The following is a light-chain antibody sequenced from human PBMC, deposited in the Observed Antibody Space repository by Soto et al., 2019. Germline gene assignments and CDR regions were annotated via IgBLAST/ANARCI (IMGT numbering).Light chain of an antibody. CDR1: QGIGGY. V-gene: IGKV1-27*01. CDR3: QNYNSAPFT. CDR2: EAS. J-gene: IGKJ2*01. Sequence: DIQMTQSPSSLSASVGDRVTITCRASQGIGGYLAWYQQKPGKVPKLLIYEASTLTPGVPSCFSGSRSGTDFTLTINRLPPDDVASYYCQNYNSAPFTFGQGTKLEIK.